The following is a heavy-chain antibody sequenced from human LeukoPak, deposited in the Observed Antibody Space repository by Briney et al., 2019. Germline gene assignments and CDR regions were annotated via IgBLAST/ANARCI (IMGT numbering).Heavy chain of an antibody. CDR3: ARGTRDYHSRGLNWFDP. CDR1: GGTFSSYT. D-gene: IGHD4-17*01. J-gene: IGHJ5*02. CDR2: IIPILGIA. V-gene: IGHV1-69*02. Sequence: SVKVSCKASGGTFSSYTISWVRQAPGQGLEWMGRIIPILGIANYAQKFQGRVTITADKSTSTAYMELSSLRSEDTAVYYCARGTRDYHSRGLNWFDPWGQGTLVTVSS.